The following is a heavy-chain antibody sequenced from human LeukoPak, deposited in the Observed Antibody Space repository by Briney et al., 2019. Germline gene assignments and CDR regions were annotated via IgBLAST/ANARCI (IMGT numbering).Heavy chain of an antibody. CDR3: ARDARVVVPAAIGY. Sequence: GGSLRLSCAASGFTFSSYSMNWVRQAPGKGLEWVSSISSSSSYIYYADSVKGRFTISRDNAKNSLYLQMNSLRAEDTAVYYCARDARVVVPAAIGYWGQGTLVTVSS. V-gene: IGHV3-21*01. D-gene: IGHD2-2*01. J-gene: IGHJ4*02. CDR1: GFTFSSYS. CDR2: ISSSSSYI.